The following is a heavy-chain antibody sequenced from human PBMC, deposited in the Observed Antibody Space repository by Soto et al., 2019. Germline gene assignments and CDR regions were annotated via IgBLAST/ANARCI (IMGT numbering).Heavy chain of an antibody. CDR3: VRGQPHRITIFEVVIRSYDYGMDV. Sequence: PSETLSLTCAVYGGSFTGYYWTWIRQTPGKGLEWIGEINYRGSTYYNPSRESRITMAVDTSKNQFSLKLSSVTAADTAVYFCVRGQPHRITIFEVVIRSYDYGMDVWGQGTTVT. D-gene: IGHD3-3*01. CDR1: GGSFTGYY. CDR2: INYRGST. J-gene: IGHJ6*02. V-gene: IGHV4-34*01.